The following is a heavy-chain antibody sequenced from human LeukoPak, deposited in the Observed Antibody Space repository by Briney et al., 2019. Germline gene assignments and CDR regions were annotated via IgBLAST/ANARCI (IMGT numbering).Heavy chain of an antibody. Sequence: ASVKVSCKASGYTFTSYGISWVRQAPGQGLEWMGWISAYNGNTNYAQKLQGRVTMTTDTSTSTAYMELRSLRSADTAVYYCARDTGWYSSGWFLDYWGQGTLVTVSS. D-gene: IGHD6-19*01. CDR1: GYTFTSYG. CDR2: ISAYNGNT. V-gene: IGHV1-18*01. CDR3: ARDTGWYSSGWFLDY. J-gene: IGHJ4*02.